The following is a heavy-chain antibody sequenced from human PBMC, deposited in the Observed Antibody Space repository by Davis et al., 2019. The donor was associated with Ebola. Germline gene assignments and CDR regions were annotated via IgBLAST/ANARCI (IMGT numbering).Heavy chain of an antibody. J-gene: IGHJ6*02. Sequence: GESLKISCAASGFTFSSYGMHWVRQAPGKGLEWVAVIWYDGSNKYYADSVKGRFTISRDNSKNTLYLQMNSLRAEDTAVYYCAKEESPYYYYYGMDVWGQGTTVTVSS. V-gene: IGHV3-30*02. CDR1: GFTFSSYG. CDR2: IWYDGSNK. CDR3: AKEESPYYYYYGMDV.